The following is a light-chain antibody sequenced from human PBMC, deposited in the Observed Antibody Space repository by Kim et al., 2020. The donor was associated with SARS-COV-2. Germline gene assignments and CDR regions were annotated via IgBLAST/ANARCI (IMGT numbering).Light chain of an antibody. CDR2: DAS. CDR3: QQYTNWPIT. Sequence: EIVMTQSPATLSVSPGERATLSCRASQSVSSNLAWYQQKRGQAPRLLIYDASTRATAIPGRFGGSGSGTEFTLTISSLQSEDFAVYYCQQYTNWPITFGQGTRLEIK. V-gene: IGKV3-15*01. J-gene: IGKJ5*01. CDR1: QSVSSN.